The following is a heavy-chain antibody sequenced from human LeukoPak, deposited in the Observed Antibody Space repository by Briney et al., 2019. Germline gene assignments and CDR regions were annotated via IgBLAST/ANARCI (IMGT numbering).Heavy chain of an antibody. CDR2: IYYSGST. Sequence: SETLSLTCAVYGGSFSGYYWSWLRQPPGKGLEWIGYIYYSGSTNYNPSLKSRVTISVDTSKNQFSLKLSSVTAADTAVYYCARDLGAPLAYNWFDPWGQGTLVTVSS. CDR3: ARDLGAPLAYNWFDP. J-gene: IGHJ5*02. D-gene: IGHD1-26*01. V-gene: IGHV4-59*01. CDR1: GGSFSGYY.